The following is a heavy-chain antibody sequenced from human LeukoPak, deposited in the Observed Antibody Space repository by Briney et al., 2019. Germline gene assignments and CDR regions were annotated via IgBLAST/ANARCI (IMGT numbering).Heavy chain of an antibody. CDR1: GGSISSGTYY. V-gene: IGHV4-31*03. D-gene: IGHD3-10*01. Sequence: SETLSLTCTVSGGSISSGTYYWSWIRQHPGKGLEWIGYIHYSGSTHYKPSLKRRVTISADTSKNRFSLKLSSVTAADTAVYFCARGGLTRFDPWGQGTLVTVSS. J-gene: IGHJ5*02. CDR2: IHYSGST. CDR3: ARGGLTRFDP.